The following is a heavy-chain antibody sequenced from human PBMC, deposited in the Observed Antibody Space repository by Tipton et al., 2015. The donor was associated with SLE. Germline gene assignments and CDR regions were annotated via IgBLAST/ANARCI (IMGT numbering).Heavy chain of an antibody. J-gene: IGHJ4*02. CDR3: AIDFLGYSNKHYFFDY. Sequence: SLRLSCAASGFTFSSYDMHWVRQAPGKGLEWVALISYDETNKYYADSVKGRFTISSDNSKNTMYLQMNSLTAEDTAVYYCAIDFLGYSNKHYFFDYWGQGTLVTVSS. V-gene: IGHV3-30*03. D-gene: IGHD4-11*01. CDR1: GFTFSSYD. CDR2: ISYDETNK.